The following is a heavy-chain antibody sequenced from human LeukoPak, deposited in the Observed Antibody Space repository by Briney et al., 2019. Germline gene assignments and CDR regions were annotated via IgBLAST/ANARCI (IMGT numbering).Heavy chain of an antibody. Sequence: SETLSLTCTVSGGSISSYYWSWIRQPPGKGLEWIGYIYYSGSTNYNPSLKSRVTISVDTSKNQFSLKLSSVTAADTAVYYCARREKFDYGLRYWGQGTLVTVSS. D-gene: IGHD4-17*01. V-gene: IGHV4-59*08. CDR3: ARREKFDYGLRY. J-gene: IGHJ4*02. CDR1: GGSISSYY. CDR2: IYYSGST.